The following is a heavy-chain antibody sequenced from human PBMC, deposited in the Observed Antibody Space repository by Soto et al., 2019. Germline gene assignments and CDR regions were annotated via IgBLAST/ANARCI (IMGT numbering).Heavy chain of an antibody. D-gene: IGHD3-3*01. V-gene: IGHV5-51*01. CDR3: ARQKVTYYDFWSGFAPLSDAFDI. CDR1: GYSFTSYW. J-gene: IGHJ3*02. CDR2: IYPGDSDT. Sequence: GESLKISCKGSGYSFTSYWIGWVRQMPGKGLEWMGIIYPGDSDTRYSPSFQGQVTISADKSISTAYLQWSSLKASDTAMYYCARQKVTYYDFWSGFAPLSDAFDIWGQGTMVTVSS.